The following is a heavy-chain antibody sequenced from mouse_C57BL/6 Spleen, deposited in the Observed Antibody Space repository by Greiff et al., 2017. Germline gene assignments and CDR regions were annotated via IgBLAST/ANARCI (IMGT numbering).Heavy chain of an antibody. J-gene: IGHJ4*01. CDR2: IHPNSGST. CDR3: ARGGGYAMDY. Sequence: QVQLQQPGAELVKPGASVKLSCTASGYTFTSYWMHWVKQRPGQGLEWIGMIHPNSGSTNYNEKFKSKATLTVDKSSSTAYMQRRSLTSEDSAVYYCARGGGYAMDYWGQGTSVTVSS. CDR1: GYTFTSYW. D-gene: IGHD1-1*02. V-gene: IGHV1-64*01.